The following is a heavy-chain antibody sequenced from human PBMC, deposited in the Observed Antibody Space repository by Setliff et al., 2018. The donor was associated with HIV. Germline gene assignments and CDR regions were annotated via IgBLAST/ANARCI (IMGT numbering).Heavy chain of an antibody. D-gene: IGHD1-26*01. CDR3: AKDGGYSGSYYDH. CDR1: GFTFSSYW. J-gene: IGHJ4*02. V-gene: IGHV3-74*01. Sequence: GGSLRLSCAASGFTFSSYWMHWVRQVPGKGLMWVSRINGDGTTKRYADSVKGRFTISRDNAKNPLYLQVSSLRAEDTALYYCAKDGGYSGSYYDHWGQGTLVTVSS. CDR2: INGDGTTK.